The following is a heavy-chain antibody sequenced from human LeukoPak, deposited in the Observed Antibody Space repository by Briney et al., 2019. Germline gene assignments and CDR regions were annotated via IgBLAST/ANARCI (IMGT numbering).Heavy chain of an antibody. CDR2: ISSSGSTL. Sequence: GGSLRLSCAASGFTFSDYYMSWIRQAPGKGLEWVSYISSSGSTLYYADSVKGRFTISRDNAKNSLYLQMNSLRAEDTAVYYCARDFRSCSSTSCYAGVVWFDHWGQGTLVTVSS. D-gene: IGHD2-2*01. V-gene: IGHV3-11*01. J-gene: IGHJ5*02. CDR1: GFTFSDYY. CDR3: ARDFRSCSSTSCYAGVVWFDH.